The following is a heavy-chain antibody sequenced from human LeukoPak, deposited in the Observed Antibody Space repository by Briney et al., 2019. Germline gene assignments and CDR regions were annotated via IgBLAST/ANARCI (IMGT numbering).Heavy chain of an antibody. CDR1: GFSFSSYS. Sequence: GGSLRLSCAASGFSFSSYSMNWVRQAPGKGLEWVSSISSSSSYIYYADSVKGRFTISRDNAKNSLYLQMNSLRAEDTAVYYCARDAIAAAGFYYFDHWGQGTLVTVSS. J-gene: IGHJ4*02. CDR2: ISSSSSYI. V-gene: IGHV3-21*01. CDR3: ARDAIAAAGFYYFDH. D-gene: IGHD6-13*01.